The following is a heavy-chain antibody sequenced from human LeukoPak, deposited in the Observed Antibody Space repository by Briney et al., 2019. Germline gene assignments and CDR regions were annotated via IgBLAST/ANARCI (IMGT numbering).Heavy chain of an antibody. D-gene: IGHD1-7*01. CDR2: ISGSGGST. CDR1: GCTFSSNA. CDR3: ARENYLQTGFDY. V-gene: IGHV3-23*01. J-gene: IGHJ4*02. Sequence: GGSLRLSCAASGCTFSSNAMSWVRQAPGKGLEWVSAISGSGGSTYYADSVKGRFTISRDNAKNSLYLQMNILRAEDTAVYYCARENYLQTGFDYWGQGTLVTVSS.